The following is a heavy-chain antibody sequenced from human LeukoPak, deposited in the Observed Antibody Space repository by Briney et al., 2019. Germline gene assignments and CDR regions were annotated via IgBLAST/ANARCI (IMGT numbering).Heavy chain of an antibody. CDR2: INAGNGNT. Sequence: ASVKVSCKASGYTFTSYAMHWVRQAPGQRLEWMGWINAGNGNTKYSQKFQGGVTITRDTSASTAYMELSSLRSEDTAVYYCAREGEYYGSGSPSDYWGQGTLVTVSS. V-gene: IGHV1-3*01. D-gene: IGHD3-10*01. J-gene: IGHJ4*02. CDR1: GYTFTSYA. CDR3: AREGEYYGSGSPSDY.